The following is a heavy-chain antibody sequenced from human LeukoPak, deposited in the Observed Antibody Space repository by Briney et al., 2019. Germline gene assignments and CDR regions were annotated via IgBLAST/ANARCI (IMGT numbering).Heavy chain of an antibody. J-gene: IGHJ5*02. V-gene: IGHV3-48*04. CDR2: ISSSSSTI. Sequence: PGGSLRLSCAASGFTFSSYSMNWVRQAPGKGLEWVSYISSSSSTIYYADSVKGRFTISRDNAKNSMYLLMNSLRVEDTAVYYCVRDVLYYYGAERLFWFDPWGQGTLVTVSS. D-gene: IGHD3-10*01. CDR1: GFTFSSYS. CDR3: VRDVLYYYGAERLFWFDP.